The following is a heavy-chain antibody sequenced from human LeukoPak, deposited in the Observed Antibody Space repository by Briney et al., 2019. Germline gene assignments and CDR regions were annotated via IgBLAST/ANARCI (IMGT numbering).Heavy chain of an antibody. V-gene: IGHV4-31*03. Sequence: PSETLSLTCTVSGGSISSGGYYWSWIRQHPGKGLEWIGYIYYSGSTYYNPSLKSRVTISVDTSKNQFSLKLSSVTAADTAVYYCARAPGFLRYFDWLLDAFDIWGQGTMVTVSS. CDR3: ARAPGFLRYFDWLLDAFDI. J-gene: IGHJ3*02. CDR1: GGSISSGGYY. CDR2: IYYSGST. D-gene: IGHD3-9*01.